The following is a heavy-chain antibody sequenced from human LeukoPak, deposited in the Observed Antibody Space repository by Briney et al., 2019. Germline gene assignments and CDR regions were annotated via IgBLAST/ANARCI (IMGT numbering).Heavy chain of an antibody. V-gene: IGHV1-18*01. J-gene: IGHJ4*02. D-gene: IGHD4-17*01. CDR1: GYTFTSYG. Sequence: ASVKVSCKASGYTFTSYGISWVRQAPGQGLEWMGWISTYNGNTIYAQNFQGRVTMTTDTSTSTAYMELRSLRSEDTAVYYCARAEYGDYESNFDYWGQGTLVTVSS. CDR2: ISTYNGNT. CDR3: ARAEYGDYESNFDY.